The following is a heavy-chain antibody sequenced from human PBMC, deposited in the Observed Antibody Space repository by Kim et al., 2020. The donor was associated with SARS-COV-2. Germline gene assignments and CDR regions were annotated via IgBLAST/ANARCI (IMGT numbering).Heavy chain of an antibody. CDR3: AISMVRGAREGGDYFDY. D-gene: IGHD3-10*01. Sequence: ASVKVSCKASGYTFTSYGISWVRQAPGQGLEWMGWISAYNGNTNYAQKLQGRVTMTTDTSTSTAYMELRSLRSDDTAVYYCAISMVRGAREGGDYFDYWGQRTLVTVSS. J-gene: IGHJ4*02. CDR1: GYTFTSYG. V-gene: IGHV1-18*01. CDR2: ISAYNGNT.